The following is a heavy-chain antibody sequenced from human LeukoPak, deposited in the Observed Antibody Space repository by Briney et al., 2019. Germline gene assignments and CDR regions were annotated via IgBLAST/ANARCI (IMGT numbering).Heavy chain of an antibody. J-gene: IGHJ4*02. CDR3: ARAEPWFGELFPDY. CDR2: ISSSSSYI. V-gene: IGHV3-21*01. CDR1: GFTFSSYS. Sequence: PGGSLRLSCAASGFTFSSYSMNWVRQAPGKGLEWVSSISSSSSYIYYADSVKGRFTISRDNAKNSLYLQMNSLRAEDTAVYYCARAEPWFGELFPDYWGQGTLVTVSS. D-gene: IGHD3-10*01.